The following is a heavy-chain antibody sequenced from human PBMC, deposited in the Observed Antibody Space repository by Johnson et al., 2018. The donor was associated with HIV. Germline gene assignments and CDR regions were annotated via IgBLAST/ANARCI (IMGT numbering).Heavy chain of an antibody. Sequence: VQLVESGGGLVQPGGSLRLSCAASGFTVSSNYMSWVRQAPGKGLEWVSVIYSGGYTYYADSVKGRSTISKDNSKNTLYLHMNSLRPEDTAVYYCARAPSPGPGGAFDIWGQGTMVTVSS. CDR1: GFTVSSNY. V-gene: IGHV3-66*02. CDR2: IYSGGYT. J-gene: IGHJ3*02. CDR3: ARAPSPGPGGAFDI.